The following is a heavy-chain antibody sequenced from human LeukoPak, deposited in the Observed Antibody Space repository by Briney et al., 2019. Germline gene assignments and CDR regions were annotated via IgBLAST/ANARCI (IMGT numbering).Heavy chain of an antibody. Sequence: TPSETLSLTCAVYGGSFSGYYWSWIRQPPGKGLEWIGEINHSGSTNYNPSLKSRVTISVDTSKNQFSLKLSSVTAADTAVYYCARHLAAAGWSWFDPWGQGTLVTVSS. D-gene: IGHD6-13*01. J-gene: IGHJ5*02. CDR2: INHSGST. V-gene: IGHV4-34*01. CDR3: ARHLAAAGWSWFDP. CDR1: GGSFSGYY.